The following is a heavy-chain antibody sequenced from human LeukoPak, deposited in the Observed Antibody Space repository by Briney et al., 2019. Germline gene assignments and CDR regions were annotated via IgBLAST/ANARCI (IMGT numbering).Heavy chain of an antibody. J-gene: IGHJ5*02. D-gene: IGHD4-17*01. Sequence: PSETLSLTCTVSGGSINNYYWSWIRQPPGKGLEWIGYIHYSGSTNYNPSLKSRVTISIDTSKNQFSLNLSSVTAADTALYYCARAMVTTVGNWFDPWGQGTLVTVSS. CDR2: IHYSGST. CDR3: ARAMVTTVGNWFDP. V-gene: IGHV4-59*01. CDR1: GGSINNYY.